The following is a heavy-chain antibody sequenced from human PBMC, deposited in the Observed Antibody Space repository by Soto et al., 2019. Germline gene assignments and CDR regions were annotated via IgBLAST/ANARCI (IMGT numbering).Heavy chain of an antibody. V-gene: IGHV6-1*01. Sequence: SQTLSLTCALSGDSVSSNSAAWNWIRQSPSRGLEWLGRTYYRSKWYNDYAVSVKSRITINPYTSKNQFSLQLNSVTPEDTAVYYCARDPNYCSSTSCPLNYYGMDVWGQGTTVTVSS. J-gene: IGHJ6*02. CDR1: GDSVSSNSAA. CDR3: ARDPNYCSSTSCPLNYYGMDV. CDR2: TYYRSKWYN. D-gene: IGHD2-2*01.